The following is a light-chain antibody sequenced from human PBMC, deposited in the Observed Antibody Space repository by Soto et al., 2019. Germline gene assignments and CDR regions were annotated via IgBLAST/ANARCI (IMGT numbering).Light chain of an antibody. J-gene: IGKJ4*01. CDR3: QQLNSYPLT. Sequence: DIQLTQSPSFLSASVGDRVTITCRASQGIRTYLAWYQQKPGKAPNLLVYAASTLQSGVPSRFSGSGSRTEFTLTISSLQPEDFASYYCQQLNSYPLTFGGGTKVEI. CDR1: QGIRTY. V-gene: IGKV1-9*01. CDR2: AAS.